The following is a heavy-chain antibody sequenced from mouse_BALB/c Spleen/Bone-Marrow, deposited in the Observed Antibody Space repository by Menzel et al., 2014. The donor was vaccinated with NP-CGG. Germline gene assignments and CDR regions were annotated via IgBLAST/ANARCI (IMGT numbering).Heavy chain of an antibody. CDR1: GDSITSGY. Sequence: EVKLMESGPSLVKPSQTLSLTCSVTGDSITSGYRNWIRKFPGNKLEYMGYISYSGSTYYNPSLKSRISITRDTSKNQYYLQLNSVTTEDTATYYCARIYYDSHWYFDVWGAGTTVTVSS. V-gene: IGHV3-8*02. CDR3: ARIYYDSHWYFDV. CDR2: ISYSGST. D-gene: IGHD2-4*01. J-gene: IGHJ1*01.